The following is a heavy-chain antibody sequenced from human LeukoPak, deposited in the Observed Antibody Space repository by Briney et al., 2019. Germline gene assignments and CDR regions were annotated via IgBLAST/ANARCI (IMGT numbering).Heavy chain of an antibody. CDR3: ARKGGYSYGLPPFDL. Sequence: SETLSLTCTVSGDSISSYYWSWIRQPPVKGLEWIGYIYYSGSTNYNPSLKSRVTISVDTSKNQFSLRLSSVTAADTAVYYCARKGGYSYGLPPFDLWGRGTLVTVSS. V-gene: IGHV4-59*01. D-gene: IGHD5-18*01. J-gene: IGHJ2*01. CDR2: IYYSGST. CDR1: GDSISSYY.